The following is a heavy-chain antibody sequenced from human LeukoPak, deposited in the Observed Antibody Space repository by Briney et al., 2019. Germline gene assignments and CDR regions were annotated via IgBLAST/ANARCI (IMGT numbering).Heavy chain of an antibody. CDR1: GGSISSSSYY. J-gene: IGHJ6*03. Sequence: MPSETLSLTCTVSGGSISSSSYYWGWIRQPPGKGLEWIGSIYYSGSTYYNPSPKSRVTISVDTSKNQFSLKLSSVTAADTAVYYCARRPGRSSSVRYYYYYYMDVWGKGTTVTVSS. CDR3: ARRPGRSSSVRYYYYYYMDV. CDR2: IYYSGST. V-gene: IGHV4-39*07. D-gene: IGHD6-6*01.